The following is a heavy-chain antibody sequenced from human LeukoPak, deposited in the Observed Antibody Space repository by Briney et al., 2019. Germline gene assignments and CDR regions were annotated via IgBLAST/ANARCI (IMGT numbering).Heavy chain of an antibody. CDR1: GFTFGTYG. J-gene: IGHJ5*01. D-gene: IGHD3-9*01. CDR3: VRDWDHFDFDS. CDR2: IWYDGSNE. Sequence: GGSLRLSCAASGFTFGTYGMHWVRQAPGKGLEWVAVIWYDGSNEKYADSVKGRFTISRDNAKNTLYLQMKSLRAEDTAVYYCVRDWDHFDFDSWGQGTLVTVSS. V-gene: IGHV3-33*01.